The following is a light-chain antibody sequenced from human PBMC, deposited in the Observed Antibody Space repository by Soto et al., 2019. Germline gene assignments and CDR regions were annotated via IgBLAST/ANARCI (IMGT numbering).Light chain of an antibody. CDR1: QSVSSSN. Sequence: EIVLTQSPGTLSLSPGERATLSCRASQSVSSSNLDWYQQKPGQAPRLLIYGASSRATGIPDRFSGSGSGTDFTLTISRLEPEDFAVYYWQQDGRASHTFDQRTKVDIK. V-gene: IGKV3-20*01. CDR2: GAS. J-gene: IGKJ1*01. CDR3: QQDGRASHT.